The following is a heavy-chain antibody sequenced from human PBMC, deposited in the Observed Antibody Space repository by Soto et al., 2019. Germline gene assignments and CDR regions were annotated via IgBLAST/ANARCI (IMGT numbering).Heavy chain of an antibody. CDR3: AKTYPHLYCSGGSWGGYYFDY. CDR2: ISGSGGST. V-gene: IGHV3-23*01. J-gene: IGHJ4*02. D-gene: IGHD2-15*01. Sequence: GGSLRLSCAASGFTFSSYAMSWVRQAPGKGLEWVSAISGSGGSTYYADSVKGRFTISRDNSKNTLYLQMNSLRAEDTAVYYCAKTYPHLYCSGGSWGGYYFDYWGQGTLVTVSS. CDR1: GFTFSSYA.